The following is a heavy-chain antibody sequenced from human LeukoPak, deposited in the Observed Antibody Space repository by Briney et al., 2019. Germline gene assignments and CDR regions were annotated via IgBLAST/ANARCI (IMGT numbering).Heavy chain of an antibody. V-gene: IGHV4-59*08. CDR1: GGSISSYY. J-gene: IGHJ6*02. CDR3: TRHIARGSGSYYKGYYYYGMDV. D-gene: IGHD3-10*01. Sequence: SETLSLTCTVSGGSISSYYWSWIRQPPGKGLEWIGYIYYSGSTNYNPSLMSRVTISVDTSKNQFSLKLSSVTAADTAVYYCTRHIARGSGSYYKGYYYYGMDVWGQGATVTVSS. CDR2: IYYSGST.